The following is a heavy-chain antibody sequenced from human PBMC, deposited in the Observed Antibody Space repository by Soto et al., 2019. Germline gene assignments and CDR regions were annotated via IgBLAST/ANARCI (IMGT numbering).Heavy chain of an antibody. Sequence: PSETLSLTCTVSGGSISSNYWTWIRQPPGKGLEWIGYVYNSGSTNYNPSLKSRVTISEDTSKSQFSLKVNSMTEADTAVYYCARYRRAAVAGYTLDNWGQGILVTVSS. J-gene: IGHJ4*02. CDR3: ARYRRAAVAGYTLDN. V-gene: IGHV4-59*01. D-gene: IGHD6-13*01. CDR1: GGSISSNY. CDR2: VYNSGST.